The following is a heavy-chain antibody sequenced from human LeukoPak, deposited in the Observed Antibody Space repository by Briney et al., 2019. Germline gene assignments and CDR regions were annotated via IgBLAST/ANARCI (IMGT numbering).Heavy chain of an antibody. V-gene: IGHV4-59*01. CDR3: ARGADSSGYYSIFYFDY. J-gene: IGHJ4*02. CDR2: IYYSGST. CDR1: GGSISSYY. Sequence: LETLSLTCTVSGGSISSYYWNWIRQPPGKGLEWIGYIYYSGSTNYNPSLKSRVTISVDTSKNQFSLKLSSVTAADTAVYYCARGADSSGYYSIFYFDYWGQGTLVTVSS. D-gene: IGHD3-22*01.